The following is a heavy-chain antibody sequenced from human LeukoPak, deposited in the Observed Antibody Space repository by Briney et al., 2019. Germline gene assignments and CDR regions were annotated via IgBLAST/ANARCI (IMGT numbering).Heavy chain of an antibody. V-gene: IGHV3-15*07. D-gene: IGHD2-2*01. CDR1: GFTFSSYA. CDR2: IKSKTDGGTT. J-gene: IGHJ6*02. Sequence: GGSLRLSCAASGFTFSSYAMHWVRQAPGKGLEWVGRIKSKTDGGTTDYAAPVKGRFTISRDDSKNTLYLQMNSLKTEDTAVYYCTTPVVPAASDYYYGMDVWGQGTTVTVSS. CDR3: TTPVVPAASDYYYGMDV.